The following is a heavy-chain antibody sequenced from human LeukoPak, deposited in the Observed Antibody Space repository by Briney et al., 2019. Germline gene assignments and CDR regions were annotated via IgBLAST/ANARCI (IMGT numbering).Heavy chain of an antibody. V-gene: IGHV4-59*01. CDR1: GGSMSSYY. J-gene: IGHJ4*02. CDR2: IYYSGST. CDR3: AREEMATMRRRYFDY. Sequence: SETLCLTCTVSGGSMSSYYWSWIRQPPGKGLEWIGYIYYSGSTNYNPSLKSRVTISVDTSKNQFSLKLSSVTAADTAVYYCAREEMATMRRRYFDYWGQGTLVTVSS. D-gene: IGHD5-24*01.